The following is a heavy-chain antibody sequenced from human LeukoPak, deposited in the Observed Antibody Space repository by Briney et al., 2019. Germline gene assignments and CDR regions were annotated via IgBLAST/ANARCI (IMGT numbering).Heavy chain of an antibody. CDR1: GFTFSHYA. J-gene: IGHJ4*02. CDR2: IWFDGSNK. V-gene: IGHV3-33*08. D-gene: IGHD6-19*01. CDR3: ARLGSGWSFDY. Sequence: PGGSLRLSCAASGFTFSHYAMHWVRQAPGKGLEWVAVIWFDGSNKYYADSVKGRFSISRDNSQNMVHLQMNSLRAEDTGVYYCARLGSGWSFDYWGQGALVTVSS.